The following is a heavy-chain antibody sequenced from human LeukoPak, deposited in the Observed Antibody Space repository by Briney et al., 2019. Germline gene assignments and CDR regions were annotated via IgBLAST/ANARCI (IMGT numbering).Heavy chain of an antibody. Sequence: SETLSLTCTVSGGSISSSSYYWGWIRQPPGKGLEWIGSIYYSGSTYYNPSLKSRVTISVDTSKNQFSLKLSSVTAADTAVYYCASRYCSGGSCYGVFDPWARGTLVIVSS. J-gene: IGHJ5*02. D-gene: IGHD2-15*01. CDR3: ASRYCSGGSCYGVFDP. CDR2: IYYSGST. V-gene: IGHV4-39*01. CDR1: GGSISSSSYY.